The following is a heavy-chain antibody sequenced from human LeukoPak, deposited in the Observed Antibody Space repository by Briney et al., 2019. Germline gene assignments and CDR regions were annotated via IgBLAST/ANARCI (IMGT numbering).Heavy chain of an antibody. CDR3: ARSRLLLDY. Sequence: GASVKVSCKASGYTFITYYMHWVRQAPGQGLEWMGIINPSGGSTSYAQKFQGRVTMTGDTSTSTVYMELSSLRSEDTAVYYCARSRLLLDYWGRGTLVTVSS. CDR2: INPSGGST. CDR1: GYTFITYY. D-gene: IGHD2-21*02. V-gene: IGHV1-46*01. J-gene: IGHJ4*02.